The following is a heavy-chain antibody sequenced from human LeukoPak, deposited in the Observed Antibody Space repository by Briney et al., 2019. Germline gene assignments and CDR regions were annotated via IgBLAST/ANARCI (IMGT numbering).Heavy chain of an antibody. V-gene: IGHV3-21*01. Sequence: GGSLRLSCAASGFTGFTFSSYGMSWVRQAPGKGLEWVSAISGSGGSTYYADSVKGRFTISRDNAKNSLYLQMNSLRAEDTAVYYCARAQSRFSSSSVLPTNYWGQGTLVTVSS. D-gene: IGHD6-6*01. CDR3: ARAQSRFSSSSVLPTNY. J-gene: IGHJ4*02. CDR2: ISGSGGST. CDR1: GFTGFTFSSYG.